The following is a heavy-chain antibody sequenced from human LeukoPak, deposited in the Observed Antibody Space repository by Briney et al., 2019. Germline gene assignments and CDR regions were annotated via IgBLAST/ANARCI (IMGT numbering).Heavy chain of an antibody. V-gene: IGHV3-30*02. CDR2: IRYDGSNK. CDR1: GFTFSSYG. CDR3: AKDISGYDFWSGYPDAFDI. D-gene: IGHD3-3*01. J-gene: IGHJ3*02. Sequence: GGSLRLSCAASGFTFSSYGMHWVRQAPGKGLEWVAFIRYDGSNKYYADSVKGRFTISRGNSKNTLYLQMNSLRAEDTAVYYCAKDISGYDFWSGYPDAFDIWGQGTMVTVSS.